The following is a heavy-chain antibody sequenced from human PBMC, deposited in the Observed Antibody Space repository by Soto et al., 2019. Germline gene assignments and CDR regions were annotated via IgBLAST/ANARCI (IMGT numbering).Heavy chain of an antibody. CDR1: GGXFSSXX. J-gene: IGHJ6*02. D-gene: IGHD3-22*01. Sequence: SVKVSCKASGGXFSSXXXXWVRQXXXQGLEWMGGIIPIFGTANYAQKFQGRVTITADESTSTAYMELSSLRSEDTAVYYCASLDSSGYYFVYGMDVWGQGTTVTVSS. CDR3: ASLDSSGYYFVYGMDV. CDR2: IIPIFGTA. V-gene: IGHV1-69*13.